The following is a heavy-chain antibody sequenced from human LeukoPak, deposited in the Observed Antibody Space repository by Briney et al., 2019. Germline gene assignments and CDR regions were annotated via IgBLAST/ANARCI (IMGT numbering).Heavy chain of an antibody. J-gene: IGHJ3*02. CDR3: AKELYDSSGYYYGGGAFDI. V-gene: IGHV3-30*02. CDR2: IRYDGSNK. D-gene: IGHD3-22*01. Sequence: PGGSLRLSCAASGFTFSSYGMHWVRQAPGKGLEWVAFIRYDGSNKYYADSVKGRFTISRDNSKNTLYLQMDSLRAEDTAVYYCAKELYDSSGYYYGGGAFDIWGQGTMVTVSS. CDR1: GFTFSSYG.